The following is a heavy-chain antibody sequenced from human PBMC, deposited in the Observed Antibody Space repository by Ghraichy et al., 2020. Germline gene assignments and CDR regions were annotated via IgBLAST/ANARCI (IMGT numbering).Heavy chain of an antibody. J-gene: IGHJ4*02. Sequence: GGSLRLSCAASTFTFSSYGMHWVRPAPGKGLEWVAFIQSDGNNKYYADSVKGRFTISRDNSKNTLFLQMNSLRAEDTAVYYCTKGGEDWGQGTLVTVSS. CDR3: TKGGED. CDR1: TFTFSSYG. CDR2: IQSDGNNK. D-gene: IGHD3-16*01. V-gene: IGHV3-30*02.